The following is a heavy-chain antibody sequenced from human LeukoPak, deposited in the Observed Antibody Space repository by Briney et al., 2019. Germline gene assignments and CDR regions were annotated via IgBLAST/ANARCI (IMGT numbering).Heavy chain of an antibody. CDR2: INPNSGGT. Sequence: ASVKVSCKASGYTFTGYYMHWVRQAPGQGLEWMGWINPNSGGTNYAQKFQGRVTMTRDTSISTAYMELSRLRSDDTAVYYCARGRIAMVRGVKVWFDPWGQGTLVTVSS. V-gene: IGHV1-2*02. J-gene: IGHJ5*02. CDR1: GYTFTGYY. D-gene: IGHD3-10*01. CDR3: ARGRIAMVRGVKVWFDP.